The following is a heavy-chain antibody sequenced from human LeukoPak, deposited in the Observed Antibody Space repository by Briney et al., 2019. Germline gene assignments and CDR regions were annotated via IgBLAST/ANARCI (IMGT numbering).Heavy chain of an antibody. Sequence: SETLSLTCTVSGGSINNYHWSWIRQPAGKGLEWIGQIYTDGSTNYNPPLKSRVTMSIDTTEDRVSLIIRSVTAADTAFYYCARRDISSGWSFDYWGQGTLVTVSS. CDR1: GGSINNYH. CDR3: ARRDISSGWSFDY. V-gene: IGHV4-4*07. CDR2: IYTDGST. D-gene: IGHD6-19*01. J-gene: IGHJ4*02.